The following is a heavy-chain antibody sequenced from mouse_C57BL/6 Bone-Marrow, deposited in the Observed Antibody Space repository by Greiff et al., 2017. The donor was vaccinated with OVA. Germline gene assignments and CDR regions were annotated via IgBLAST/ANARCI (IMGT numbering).Heavy chain of an antibody. CDR2: IDPENGDT. V-gene: IGHV14-4*01. J-gene: IGHJ2*01. Sequence: EVQVVESGAELVRPGASVKLSCTASGFNIKDDYMHWVKQRPEQGLEWIGWIDPENGDTEYASKFQGKATITADTSSNTAYLQLSSLTSEDTAVYYCTTYYGYDDGYYFDYWGQGTTLTVSS. CDR1: GFNIKDDY. CDR3: TTYYGYDDGYYFDY. D-gene: IGHD2-2*01.